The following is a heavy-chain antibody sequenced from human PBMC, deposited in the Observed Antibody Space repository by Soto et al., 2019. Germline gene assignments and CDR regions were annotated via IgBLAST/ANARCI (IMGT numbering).Heavy chain of an antibody. CDR2: IYYSGST. V-gene: IGHV4-39*01. J-gene: IGHJ4*02. D-gene: IGHD4-17*01. Sequence: QLQLQESGPGLVKPSVTLSLNCTVSGGSISSSGYYWGWIRQPPGKGLEWIGTIYYSGSTYYNPSLKSRVTISVDTSKNQFSLKLSSVTAADTAVYYCARQFSVYGDYGRYFDFWGQGTLVTVSS. CDR1: GGSISSSGYY. CDR3: ARQFSVYGDYGRYFDF.